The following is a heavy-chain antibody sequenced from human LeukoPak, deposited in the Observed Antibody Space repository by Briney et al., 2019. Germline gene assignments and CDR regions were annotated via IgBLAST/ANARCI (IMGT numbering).Heavy chain of an antibody. Sequence: SETLSLTCTVSGGSFSSSSYCWGWIRQPPGKGLGWMGIIYYSGSTYYNPSLKSRVTISADTSKDQFSLKLSSVTAADTAVYYCARLNRYYDILTGYTIPYYFDYWGQGTLVTVSS. V-gene: IGHV4-39*01. CDR1: GGSFSSSSYC. CDR2: IYYSGST. J-gene: IGHJ4*02. CDR3: ARLNRYYDILTGYTIPYYFDY. D-gene: IGHD3-9*01.